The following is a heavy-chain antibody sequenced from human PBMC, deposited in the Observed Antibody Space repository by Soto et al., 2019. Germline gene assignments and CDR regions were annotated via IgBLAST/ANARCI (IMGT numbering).Heavy chain of an antibody. Sequence: QVQLVQSGAEVKKPGSSVKVSCKASGGTFSSYAISWVRQAPGQGLEWMGGIIPIFGTANYAQKFQGRVTITADKSTSTAYMELSSLRSEDTAVYYCAGEPADYYDRSRYFDYWGQGTLVTVSS. V-gene: IGHV1-69*06. CDR3: AGEPADYYDRSRYFDY. J-gene: IGHJ4*02. CDR1: GGTFSSYA. CDR2: IIPIFGTA. D-gene: IGHD3-22*01.